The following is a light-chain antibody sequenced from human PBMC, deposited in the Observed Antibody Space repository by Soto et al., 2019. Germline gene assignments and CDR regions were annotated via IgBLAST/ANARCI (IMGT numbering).Light chain of an antibody. CDR2: EVS. CDR1: SSEVGTYNY. CDR3: SSYTSSSTYA. Sequence: QSVLTQPASVSGSPGQSITISCTGTSSEVGTYNYVSWYQQHPGKAPKLMIYEVSNRPSGVSNRFSGFKSGNTASLTISGLQAEDEADYYCSSYTSSSTYAFGTGTKVTVL. V-gene: IGLV2-14*01. J-gene: IGLJ1*01.